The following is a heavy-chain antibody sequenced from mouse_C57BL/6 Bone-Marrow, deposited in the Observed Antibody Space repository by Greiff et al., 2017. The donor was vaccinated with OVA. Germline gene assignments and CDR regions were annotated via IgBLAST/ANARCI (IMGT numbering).Heavy chain of an antibody. J-gene: IGHJ2*01. Sequence: QVQLKQSGAELARPGASVKLSCKASGYTFTSYGISWVKQRTGQGLEWIGEIYPRSGNTYYNEKFKGKATLTADKSSSTAYMALRSLTSEDSAVYFCARGGSYYFDYWGQGTTLTVSS. CDR2: IYPRSGNT. V-gene: IGHV1-81*01. CDR1: GYTFTSYG. CDR3: ARGGSYYFDY.